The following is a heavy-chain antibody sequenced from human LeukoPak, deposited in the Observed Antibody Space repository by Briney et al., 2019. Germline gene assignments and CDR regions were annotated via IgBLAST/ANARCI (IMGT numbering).Heavy chain of an antibody. CDR3: ARERWLKNWFDP. J-gene: IGHJ5*02. D-gene: IGHD5-24*01. V-gene: IGHV1-18*01. Sequence: ASVKVSCKASGYTFTSYGISWVRQAPGQGLEWMGWISAYNGNTNYAQKPQGRVTMTTDTSTSTAYMELRSLRSDDTAVYYCARERWLKNWFDPWGQGTLVTVSS. CDR1: GYTFTSYG. CDR2: ISAYNGNT.